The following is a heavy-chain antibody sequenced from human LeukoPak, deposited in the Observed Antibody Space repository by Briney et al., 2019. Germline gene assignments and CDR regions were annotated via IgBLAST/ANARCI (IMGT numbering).Heavy chain of an antibody. CDR1: GFSFRDYS. D-gene: IGHD6-13*01. V-gene: IGHV3-21*01. CDR3: ARDEDSSSWYAY. CDR2: ISSSSSYI. Sequence: GGSLRLSCDASGFSFRDYSMTWVRQAQGKGLEWVSSISSSSSYIYYADSVKGRFTISRDNAKNSLYLQMNSLRAEDTAVYYCARDEDSSSWYAYWGQGTLVTVSS. J-gene: IGHJ4*02.